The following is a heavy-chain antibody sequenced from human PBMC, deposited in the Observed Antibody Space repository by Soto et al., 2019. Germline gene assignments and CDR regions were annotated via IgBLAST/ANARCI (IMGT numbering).Heavy chain of an antibody. J-gene: IGHJ4*02. CDR1: GFTFSIFG. CDR3: AKGAAAGTGTTIEY. D-gene: IGHD1-7*01. Sequence: PGGSLRLSCTSSGFTFSIFGMSWVRQAPGKGLEWVSDISGSGGSTSYADSVKGRFTVSRDNSKNTLYVQMNSLRAEDTAVYYCAKGAAAGTGTTIEYWGQGTLVTVSS. CDR2: ISGSGGST. V-gene: IGHV3-23*01.